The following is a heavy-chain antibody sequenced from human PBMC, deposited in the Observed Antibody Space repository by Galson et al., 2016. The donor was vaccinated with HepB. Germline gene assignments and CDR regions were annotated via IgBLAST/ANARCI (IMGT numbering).Heavy chain of an antibody. J-gene: IGHJ2*01. Sequence: SVKVSCKASGDTFTNYAVHWVRQAPGQWLEWMGWINTGNGATKYSQKFQGRVTFTRDTSANIAYMELSSPRSEDTAVYYCTLGCSRTFCSPLRYFDLWGRGTPVTVSS. CDR3: TLGCSRTFCSPLRYFDL. CDR1: GDTFTNYA. CDR2: INTGNGAT. D-gene: IGHD2-2*01. V-gene: IGHV1-3*04.